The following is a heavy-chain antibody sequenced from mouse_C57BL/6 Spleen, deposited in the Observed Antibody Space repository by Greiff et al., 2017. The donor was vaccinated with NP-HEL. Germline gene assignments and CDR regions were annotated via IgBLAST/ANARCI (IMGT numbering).Heavy chain of an antibody. CDR1: GFTFSSYA. V-gene: IGHV5-9-1*02. CDR3: TREGYGSSFAY. J-gene: IGHJ3*01. D-gene: IGHD1-1*01. Sequence: EVHLVESGEGLVKPGGSLKLSCAASGFTFSSYAMSWVRQTPEKRLEWVAYISSGGDYIYYADTVKGRFTISRDNARNTLYLQMSSLKSEDTAMYYCTREGYGSSFAYWGQGTLVTVSA. CDR2: ISSGGDYI.